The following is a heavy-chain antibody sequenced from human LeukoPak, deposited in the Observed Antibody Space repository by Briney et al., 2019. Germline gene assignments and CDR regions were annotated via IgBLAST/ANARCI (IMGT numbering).Heavy chain of an antibody. J-gene: IGHJ4*02. CDR2: KSYDGSNK. CDR1: GFTFSSYG. CDR3: AKAGYSSGWTRDYFDY. Sequence: GGSLRLSCAASGFTFSSYGMHWARQAAGKGLEWVAVKSYDGSNKYYADSVKGRFTISRDNSKNTLYLQMNSLRAEDTAVYYCAKAGYSSGWTRDYFDYWGQGTLVTVSS. V-gene: IGHV3-30*18. D-gene: IGHD6-19*01.